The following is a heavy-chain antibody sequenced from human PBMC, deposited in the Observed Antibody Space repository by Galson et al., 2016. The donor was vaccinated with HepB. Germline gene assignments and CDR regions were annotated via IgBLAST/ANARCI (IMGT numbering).Heavy chain of an antibody. V-gene: IGHV3-23*01. J-gene: IGHJ4*02. D-gene: IGHD2-2*01. CDR2: IHNSEDIS. Sequence: SLRLSCAAAGFAFSGYAMSWVRQAPGKGLEWVSIIHNSEDISYYADSVKGRFTISRDNSKNTLFLQMNSLRVDDTALYYCAREAPGIGYCTSTTCKGSDPFDYWGQGTLVTVSS. CDR3: AREAPGIGYCTSTTCKGSDPFDY. CDR1: GFAFSGYA.